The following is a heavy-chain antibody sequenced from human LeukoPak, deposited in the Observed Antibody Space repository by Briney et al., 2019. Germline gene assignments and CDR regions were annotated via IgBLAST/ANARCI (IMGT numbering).Heavy chain of an antibody. CDR1: GFIFSDYG. CDR3: VKERGPHDAFDV. V-gene: IGHV3-30*04. J-gene: IGHJ3*01. CDR2: ISFDGGVS. Sequence: PGRSLRLSCAASGFIFSDYGMHWARQAPGKGLEWVAGISFDGGVSNYADFVRGRFTISRDNSKNTLDLQMNSLTTGDTTVYYCVKERGPHDAFDVWGQGTKVTVPS.